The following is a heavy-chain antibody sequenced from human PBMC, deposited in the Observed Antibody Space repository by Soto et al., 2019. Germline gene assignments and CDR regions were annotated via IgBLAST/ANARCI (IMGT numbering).Heavy chain of an antibody. CDR1: GFSFNDHA. D-gene: IGHD4-17*01. J-gene: IGHJ6*02. CDR2: ISYDGSNK. CDR3: ARKGIGAREYHYGNLDV. V-gene: IGHV3-30-3*01. Sequence: QVHLVESGGGVVQPGRSLSLSCAASGFSFNDHAIHWVRQAPGRGLEWVALISYDGSNKYFADSVKGRFTITRDNSKNTLSLNMNSRRSEHTAVYDCARKGIGAREYHYGNLDVWGQGTPATVSS.